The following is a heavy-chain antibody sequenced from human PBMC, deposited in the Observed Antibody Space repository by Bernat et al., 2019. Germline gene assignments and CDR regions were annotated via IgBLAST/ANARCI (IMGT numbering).Heavy chain of an antibody. Sequence: QVQLQQWGAGLLKPSETLSLTCAVYGGSFSGYYWNWIRQPPGKGLEWIGEINHSGSTNYNPSLKSRVTISVHTSKNQFSLELSSVTAAGTAVYYCARGRGWESGDLFYYYSYMDFWGKGTTVTVSS. CDR2: INHSGST. J-gene: IGHJ6*03. CDR3: ARGRGWESGDLFYYYSYMDF. CDR1: GGSFSGYY. V-gene: IGHV4-34*01. D-gene: IGHD1-26*01.